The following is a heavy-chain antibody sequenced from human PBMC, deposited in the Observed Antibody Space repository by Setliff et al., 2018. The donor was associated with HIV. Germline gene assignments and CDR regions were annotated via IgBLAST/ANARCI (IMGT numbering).Heavy chain of an antibody. CDR3: ASTWYSSGWSFDY. CDR1: GGSISSSSYY. Sequence: PSETLSLPCTVSGGSISSSSYYWGWIRQPPGKGLEWIGGIYYRGSTYYTPSLKSRVTISVDTSKNQFSLKLSSVTAADTAVYYCASTWYSSGWSFDYWGQGTLVTVSS. J-gene: IGHJ4*02. D-gene: IGHD6-19*01. CDR2: IYYRGST. V-gene: IGHV4-39*07.